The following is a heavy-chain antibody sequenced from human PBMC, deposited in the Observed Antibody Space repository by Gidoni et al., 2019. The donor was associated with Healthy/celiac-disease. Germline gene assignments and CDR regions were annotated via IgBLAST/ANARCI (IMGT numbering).Heavy chain of an antibody. Sequence: QVQLQESGPGLVKPSETLSLTCTVSGGSVSSGSSYWSWIRQPPGKGLEWIGYIYYSGSTNYNPSLKSRVTISVDTSKNQFSLKLSSVTAADTAVYYCARGRIPRGGDLVDTARDHNWFDPWGQGTLVTVSS. V-gene: IGHV4-61*01. CDR2: IYYSGST. CDR3: ARGRIPRGGDLVDTARDHNWFDP. D-gene: IGHD5-18*01. J-gene: IGHJ5*02. CDR1: GGSVSSGSSY.